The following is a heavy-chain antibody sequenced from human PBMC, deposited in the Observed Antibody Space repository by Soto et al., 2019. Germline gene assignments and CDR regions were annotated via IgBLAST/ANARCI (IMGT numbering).Heavy chain of an antibody. Sequence: GESLKISCKGSGYTFTDYWIGWVRQLPGKGLEWMGIIYPGDSDTRYSPSFQGQVTISADKSISTAYLQWSSLKASDTAMYYCARLTYYDILDVRRYYGMDVWGQGTTVTVSS. CDR1: GYTFTDYW. D-gene: IGHD3-9*01. V-gene: IGHV5-51*01. J-gene: IGHJ6*02. CDR3: ARLTYYDILDVRRYYGMDV. CDR2: IYPGDSDT.